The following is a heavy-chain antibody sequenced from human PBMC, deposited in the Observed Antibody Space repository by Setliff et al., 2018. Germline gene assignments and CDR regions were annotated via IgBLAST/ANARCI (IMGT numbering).Heavy chain of an antibody. J-gene: IGHJ4*02. V-gene: IGHV3-64*02. CDR2: ISNDGRRT. CDR3: VRWVDGKADY. Sequence: LRLSCAASGFTFSAYALHWVRQAPVRGLEYVSAISNDGRRTYYTDSVKGRFTISRDNSRNTLYLQMGSLRPEDMAVYYCVRWVDGKADYWGQGTLVTVSS. CDR1: GFTFSAYA.